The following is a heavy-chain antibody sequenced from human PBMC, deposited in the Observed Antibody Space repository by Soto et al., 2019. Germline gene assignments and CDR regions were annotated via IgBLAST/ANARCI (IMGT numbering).Heavy chain of an antibody. Sequence: EVQLVESGGEMVQPGRSLKLSCVGSGYSFEFYSMHWVRQAPGKGLEWVSGISWNGNFTGYADSVKGRFTISRDNAKNSLFLQMRSLSLEDTALYYCVGGSWFDWGQGTLVTVSS. V-gene: IGHV3-9*01. CDR3: VGGSWFD. CDR1: GYSFEFYS. J-gene: IGHJ4*02. D-gene: IGHD2-15*01. CDR2: ISWNGNFT.